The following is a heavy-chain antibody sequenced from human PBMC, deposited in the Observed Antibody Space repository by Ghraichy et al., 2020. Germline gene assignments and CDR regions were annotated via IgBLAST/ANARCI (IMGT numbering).Heavy chain of an antibody. CDR1: GFTFSDAW. CDR3: TTTRRGSAGY. V-gene: IGHV3-15*01. CDR2: FISKADGGAR. Sequence: ETLSLTCAASGFTFSDAWMSWVRQAPGKGLVWVGRFISKADGGARDYTAPVRGRFSISRDDSINTLYLQMNSLKTEDTAVYYCTTTRRGSAGYWGQGTLVTVSS. J-gene: IGHJ4*02. D-gene: IGHD1-26*01.